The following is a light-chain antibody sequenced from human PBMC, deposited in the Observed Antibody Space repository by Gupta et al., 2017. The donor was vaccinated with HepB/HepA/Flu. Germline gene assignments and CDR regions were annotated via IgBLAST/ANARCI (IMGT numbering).Light chain of an antibody. CDR3: QVWDSSSYHVV. CDR2: DDS. Sequence: SYVLTQPLSVSVAPGKTARLTCGGNNIGTKSVHWYRRKPGQAPVLVGYDDSDRSSGIPERFSASNSGNTATLNISRVEAGDEADDYWQVWDSSSYHVVFGGGTKMTVL. CDR1: NIGTKS. J-gene: IGLJ2*01. V-gene: IGLV3-21*03.